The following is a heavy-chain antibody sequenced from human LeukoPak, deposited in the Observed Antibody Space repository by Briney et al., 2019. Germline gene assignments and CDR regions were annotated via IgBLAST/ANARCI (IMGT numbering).Heavy chain of an antibody. CDR2: INYSGST. V-gene: IGHV4-61*05. J-gene: IGHJ4*02. Sequence: PSETLSLTCTVSGGSISSSSYYWGWIRQPPGKGLVWIGDINYSGSTNYNPSLKSRVTISVDTSENQFSLKLSSVTAADTAVYYCAREGVVWGQGTLVTVSS. CDR3: AREGVV. CDR1: GGSISSSSYY. D-gene: IGHD3-16*01.